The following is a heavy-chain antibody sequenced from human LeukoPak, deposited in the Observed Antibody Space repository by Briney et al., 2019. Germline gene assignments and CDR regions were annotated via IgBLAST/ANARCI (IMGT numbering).Heavy chain of an antibody. CDR3: ARGSSGYYCDHFQT. Sequence: PGGSLRLSCAPSGFTFSNFWITWIRQAPGQGRGWVANIKQDGIEKYYVDSVEGRFTVSRDNTKNTLFLQMDSLRAEDTAVYYCARGSSGYYCDHFQTWGQGSLVTVSS. J-gene: IGHJ1*01. D-gene: IGHD3-22*01. CDR1: GFTFSNFW. CDR2: IKQDGIEK. V-gene: IGHV3-7*01.